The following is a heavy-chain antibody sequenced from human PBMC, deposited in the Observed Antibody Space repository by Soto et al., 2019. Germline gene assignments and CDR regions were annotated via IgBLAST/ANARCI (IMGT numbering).Heavy chain of an antibody. J-gene: IGHJ6*03. D-gene: IGHD3-10*01. CDR1: GYTFTSYD. Sequence: ASVKVSCKASGYTFTSYDINWVRQATGQGLEWMGWMNPNSGNTGYAQKFQGRVTMTRNTSIRTAYMELRRLRHEDKAAYYCARVGRLRYGSGPFSRRRYTDVRGKGNTVTVYS. CDR2: MNPNSGNT. CDR3: ARVGRLRYGSGPFSRRRYTDV. V-gene: IGHV1-8*01.